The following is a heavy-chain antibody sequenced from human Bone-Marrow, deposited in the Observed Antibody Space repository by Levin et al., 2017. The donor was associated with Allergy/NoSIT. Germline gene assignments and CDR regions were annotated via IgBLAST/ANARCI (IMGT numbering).Heavy chain of an antibody. D-gene: IGHD3-3*01. V-gene: IGHV6-1*01. CDR3: ARDLGMLSYDFWSGYYKSEPLRGDY. Sequence: SQTLSLTCAISGDRVSSNSAAWNWIRQSPSRGLEWLGRTYYRSKWYNDYAVSVKSRITINPDTSKNQFSLQLNSVTPEDTAVYYCARDLGMLSYDFWSGYYKSEPLRGDYWGQGTLVTVSS. CDR1: GDRVSSNSAA. J-gene: IGHJ4*02. CDR2: TYYRSKWYN.